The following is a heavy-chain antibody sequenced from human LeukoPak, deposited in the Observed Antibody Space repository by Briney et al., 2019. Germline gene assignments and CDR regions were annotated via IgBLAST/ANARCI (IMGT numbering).Heavy chain of an antibody. V-gene: IGHV3-66*01. CDR3: ARDTRGRPHDSFDI. D-gene: IGHD2-8*02. Sequence: GGSLRLSCAASGFNVSSNYMSWVRQAPGKGLEWVSVIYSDSSTYYADSVKGRFTISRDTSKNTLYLQMSSLRAEDTAVYYCARDTRGRPHDSFDIWGQGTLVTVSS. J-gene: IGHJ3*02. CDR1: GFNVSSNY. CDR2: IYSDSST.